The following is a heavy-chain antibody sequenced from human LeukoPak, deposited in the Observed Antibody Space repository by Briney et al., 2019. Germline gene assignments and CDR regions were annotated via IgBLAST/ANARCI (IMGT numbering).Heavy chain of an antibody. D-gene: IGHD3-9*01. Sequence: GGSLRLSCAASRFTFSNYDIHWVRQAPGKGLEYVSAITGDGFSTYYIDSVKGRFAISRDNSKNTLYLQMNSLRAEDTAVYYCAKVEGDVLTGYPLDYYMDVWGKGTTVTVSS. J-gene: IGHJ6*03. CDR1: RFTFSNYD. CDR2: ITGDGFST. CDR3: AKVEGDVLTGYPLDYYMDV. V-gene: IGHV3-64*04.